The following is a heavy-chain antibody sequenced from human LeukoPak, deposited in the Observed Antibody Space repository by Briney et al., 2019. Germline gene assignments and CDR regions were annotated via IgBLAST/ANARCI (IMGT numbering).Heavy chain of an antibody. Sequence: GASVKVSCKASGYTFTSYGISWVRQAPGQRLEWMGWINVGNGNTKYSQKFQGRVTITRDTSASTAYMELSSLRSEGTAVYYCSGSASDAFDIWGQGTMVTVSS. J-gene: IGHJ3*02. CDR3: SGSASDAFDI. D-gene: IGHD2-15*01. CDR1: GYTFTSYG. CDR2: INVGNGNT. V-gene: IGHV1-3*01.